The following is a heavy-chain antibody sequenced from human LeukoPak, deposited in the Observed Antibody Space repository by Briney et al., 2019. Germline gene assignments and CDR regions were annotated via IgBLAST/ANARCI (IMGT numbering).Heavy chain of an antibody. D-gene: IGHD1-1*01. J-gene: IGHJ4*02. CDR2: IKSKADGGTT. Sequence: GGSLRLSCAASGLTFTNAWVSWVRRAPGKGLEWLGRIKSKADGGTTLHAASVEDRFAISRDDSINTLYLQMNSLKIEDTAVYYCTDPPTSLWGQGILVTVSS. CDR1: GLTFTNAW. CDR3: TDPPTSL. V-gene: IGHV3-15*01.